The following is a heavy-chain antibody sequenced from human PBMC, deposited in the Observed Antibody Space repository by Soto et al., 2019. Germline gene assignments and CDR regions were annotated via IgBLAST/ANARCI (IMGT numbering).Heavy chain of an antibody. Sequence: QVQLQQWGAGLLKPSETLSLTCAVYGGSFSGYYCSWIRQPPGKGLEWIGEIHPSGSTNNNPSVESRATVSLDTSKNQCSLKLSSMTTTDTAVYYCARGHDEAKAGYWGQGTLVTVSS. D-gene: IGHD6-19*01. V-gene: IGHV4-34*04. CDR2: IHPSGST. J-gene: IGHJ4*02. CDR1: GGSFSGYY. CDR3: ARGHDEAKAGY.